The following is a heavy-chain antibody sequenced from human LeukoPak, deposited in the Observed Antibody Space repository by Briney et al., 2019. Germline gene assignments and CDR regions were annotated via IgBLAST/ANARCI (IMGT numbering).Heavy chain of an antibody. Sequence: TASETLSLTCAVYGGSFSGYSWSWIRQPPEKGLEWIGEINHSGSTNYNPSLKSRVTISVDTSKNQFSLKLSSVTAADTAVYYCARGIAGRYSYGNSWMPDYYYYGMDVWGQGTTVTVSS. J-gene: IGHJ6*02. CDR1: GGSFSGYS. CDR3: ARGIAGRYSYGNSWMPDYYYYGMDV. V-gene: IGHV4-34*01. D-gene: IGHD5-18*01. CDR2: INHSGST.